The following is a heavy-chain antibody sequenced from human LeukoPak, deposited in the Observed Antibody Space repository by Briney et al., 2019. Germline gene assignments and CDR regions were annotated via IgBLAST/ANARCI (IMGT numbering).Heavy chain of an antibody. J-gene: IGHJ6*02. CDR1: GFTFSSYW. CDR3: ARGGQWTTPLYYYYGMDV. Sequence: PGGSLRLSCAPSGFTFSSYWMHWVCQAPGKGLEWVSRINSDGSSTSYADSVKGRFTISRDNAKNTLYLQMNSLRAEDTAVYYCARGGQWTTPLYYYYGMDVWGQGTTVTVSS. D-gene: IGHD4-17*01. V-gene: IGHV3-74*01. CDR2: INSDGSST.